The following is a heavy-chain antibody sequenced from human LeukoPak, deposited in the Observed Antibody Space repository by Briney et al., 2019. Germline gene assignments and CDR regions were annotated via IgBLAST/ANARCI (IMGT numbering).Heavy chain of an antibody. Sequence: SETLSLTCTVSGYSISSGYYWGWIRQPPGKGLEWIGSIYHSGSTYYNPSLKSRVTISVDTSKNQFSLSLKSVTAADTAVYFCAGGIGYATSPADHLGQGTLVIVSS. J-gene: IGHJ5*02. V-gene: IGHV4-38-2*02. CDR1: GYSISSGYY. CDR3: AGGIGYATSPADH. D-gene: IGHD6-13*01. CDR2: IYHSGST.